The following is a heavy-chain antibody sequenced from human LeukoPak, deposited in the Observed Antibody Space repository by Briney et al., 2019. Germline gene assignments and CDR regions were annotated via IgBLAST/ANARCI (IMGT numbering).Heavy chain of an antibody. D-gene: IGHD5-18*01. Sequence: SETLSLTCAVYGGSFSGYYWGWIRQSPGKGLEWIGEINHSGSTNYNPSLKSRVTISVDKSKNQFSLKLSSVTAADTAVYYCAREGGAAMVTSNYYYYMDVWGKGTTVTVSS. J-gene: IGHJ6*03. CDR3: AREGGAAMVTSNYYYYMDV. CDR1: GGSFSGYY. CDR2: INHSGST. V-gene: IGHV4-34*01.